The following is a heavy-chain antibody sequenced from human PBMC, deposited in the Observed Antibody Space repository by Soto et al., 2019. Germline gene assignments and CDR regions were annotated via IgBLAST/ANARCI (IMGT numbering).Heavy chain of an antibody. D-gene: IGHD2-2*01. CDR1: GGSISSGGYY. CDR3: ARALLVPADHYYYGMDV. Sequence: SETLSLNCTVSGGSISSGGYYWSWIRQHPGKGLEWIGYIYYSGSTYYNPSLKSRVTISVDTSKNHFSLELASVTAADTAVFYCARALLVPADHYYYGMDVWGPGTTVTVSS. V-gene: IGHV4-31*03. CDR2: IYYSGST. J-gene: IGHJ6*02.